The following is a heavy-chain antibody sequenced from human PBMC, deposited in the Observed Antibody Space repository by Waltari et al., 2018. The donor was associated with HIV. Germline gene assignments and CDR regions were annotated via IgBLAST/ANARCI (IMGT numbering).Heavy chain of an antibody. D-gene: IGHD3-9*01. J-gene: IGHJ3*02. CDR1: GFTFGMYW. CDR2: INHHGSDK. Sequence: EVQLVESGGGLVQPGGSLRLSCAASGFTFGMYWMTWVRQAPGKGLEWVANINHHGSDKYYVDSVRGRFTISRDNAKNLLYLQMNSLGAEDTAVYYCAKYFADESGPRGAFDIWGQGTMVTVSS. V-gene: IGHV3-7*01. CDR3: AKYFADESGPRGAFDI.